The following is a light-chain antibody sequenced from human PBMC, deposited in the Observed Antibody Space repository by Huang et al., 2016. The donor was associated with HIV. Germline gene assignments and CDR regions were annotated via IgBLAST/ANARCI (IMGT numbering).Light chain of an antibody. V-gene: IGKV3-11*01. CDR1: QSVGTY. CDR3: QQRRDWPPYT. CDR2: YVS. J-gene: IGKJ2*01. Sequence: EIVLTQSPATLSLSPGERATLSCRASQSVGTYLGWYQQKPGQAPRLLISYVSNRAAGIPARFSGSGSGTDFTLTISSLEPEDFAVYYCQQRRDWPPYTFGQGTKLEIK.